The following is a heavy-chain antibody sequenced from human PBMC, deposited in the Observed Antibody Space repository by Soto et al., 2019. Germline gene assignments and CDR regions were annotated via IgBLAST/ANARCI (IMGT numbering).Heavy chain of an antibody. Sequence: QVQLVESGGGVVQPGRSLRLSCVASGFTFSSYGMHWVRQAPSKGLEWVAVIAYDGSNKYYADSVKGRFTISRDNSKNTLYLQMNSLRAEDTAVYYCAKDNCISTSCYRLYNWFDPWGQGTLATVSS. CDR1: GFTFSSYG. CDR3: AKDNCISTSCYRLYNWFDP. J-gene: IGHJ5*02. V-gene: IGHV3-30*18. CDR2: IAYDGSNK. D-gene: IGHD2-2*01.